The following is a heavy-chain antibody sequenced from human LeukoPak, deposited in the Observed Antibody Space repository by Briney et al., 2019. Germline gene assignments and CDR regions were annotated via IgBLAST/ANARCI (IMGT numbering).Heavy chain of an antibody. CDR1: GFTFSSYG. J-gene: IGHJ4*02. CDR2: ISYDGSNK. CDR3: AKDFVGAIDY. V-gene: IGHV3-30*18. Sequence: GGSLRLSCAASGFTFSSYGMPWVRQAPGKGLEWVAVISYDGSNKYYADSVKGRFTISRDNSKNTLYLQMNSLRAEDTAVYYCAKDFVGAIDYWGQGTLVTVSS. D-gene: IGHD1-26*01.